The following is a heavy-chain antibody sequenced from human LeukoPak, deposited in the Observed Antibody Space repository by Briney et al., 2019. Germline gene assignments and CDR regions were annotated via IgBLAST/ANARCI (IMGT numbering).Heavy chain of an antibody. CDR2: IYTSEST. Sequence: SQTLSLTCTVSGGSISSGSYYWSWIRQPAGKGLEWIGRIYTSESTNYNPSLKSRVTISIDTSKNQFSLRLSSVTAADTAVSYCAGDPVMSGSKYSPGYWGQGTLVTVSS. D-gene: IGHD5-12*01. J-gene: IGHJ4*02. CDR3: AGDPVMSGSKYSPGY. V-gene: IGHV4-61*02. CDR1: GGSISSGSYY.